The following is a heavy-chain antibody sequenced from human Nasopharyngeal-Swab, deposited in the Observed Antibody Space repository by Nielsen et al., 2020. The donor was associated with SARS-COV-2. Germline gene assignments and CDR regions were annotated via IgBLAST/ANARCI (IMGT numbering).Heavy chain of an antibody. V-gene: IGHV3-33*01. Sequence: GGSLRLSCAASGFTFSSYGMHWVRQAPGKGLEWVAVIWYDGSNKYYADSVKGRFTISRDNSKNTLYLQMNSLRAEDTAVYYCARGFRRYSSSWPFDYWGQGTLVTVSS. CDR1: GFTFSSYG. CDR2: IWYDGSNK. D-gene: IGHD6-13*01. CDR3: ARGFRRYSSSWPFDY. J-gene: IGHJ4*02.